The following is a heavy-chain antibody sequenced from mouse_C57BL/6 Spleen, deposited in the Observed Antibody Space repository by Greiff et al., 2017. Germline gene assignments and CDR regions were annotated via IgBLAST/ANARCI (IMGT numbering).Heavy chain of an antibody. CDR3: ASHGSSSWFAY. J-gene: IGHJ3*01. CDR1: GYTFTSYG. CDR2: IYPRSGNT. V-gene: IGHV1-81*01. Sequence: QVQLQQSGAELARPGASVKLSCKASGYTFTSYGISWVKQRPGQGLEWIGEIYPRSGNTYYNEKFKGKATLTADKSSSTAYMELRSLTSEDSAVYFCASHGSSSWFAYWGQGTLVTVSA. D-gene: IGHD1-1*01.